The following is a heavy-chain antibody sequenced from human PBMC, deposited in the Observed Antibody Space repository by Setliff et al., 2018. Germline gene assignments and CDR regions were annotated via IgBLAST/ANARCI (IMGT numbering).Heavy chain of an antibody. CDR3: ARDSPEMVAPPAAHCFDP. CDR2: ISPYNGDT. V-gene: IGHV1-18*01. J-gene: IGHJ5*02. CDR1: GYIFNTFG. D-gene: IGHD2-15*01. Sequence: VKVSCKASGYIFNTFGINWMRRAPGQGLEWIGWISPYNGDTKYAQNLQGRVTLTTDTSTSTAYVEVRSLRSDDTAVYYCARDSPEMVAPPAAHCFDPWGQGTLVTVSS.